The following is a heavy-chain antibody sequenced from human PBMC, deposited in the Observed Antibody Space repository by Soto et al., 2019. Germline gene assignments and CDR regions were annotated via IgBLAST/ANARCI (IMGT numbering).Heavy chain of an antibody. Sequence: QVQLMQSGPEVKRPGASVKVSCKASGYTFTSYEIKWVRQATGQGVEWMGWMNPNSGNTGYAQKFQGRVTMIRNTSISTAYMELSSLRSEDTAVYYCARSTNDYGDRHWGQGTLVTASS. CDR1: GYTFTSYE. V-gene: IGHV1-8*01. D-gene: IGHD4-17*01. CDR2: MNPNSGNT. J-gene: IGHJ4*02. CDR3: ARSTNDYGDRH.